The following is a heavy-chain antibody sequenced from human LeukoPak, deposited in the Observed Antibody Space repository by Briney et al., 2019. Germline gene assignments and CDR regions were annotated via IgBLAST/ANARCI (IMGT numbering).Heavy chain of an antibody. Sequence: GGSLRLSCAASGFTFSSYWMSWVRQAPGKGLERVANIKQDGSEKYYVDSVKGRFTISRDNAKNSLYLQMNSLRAEDTAVYYCARELGYCSSTSCSTDYWGQGTLVTVSS. D-gene: IGHD2-2*01. CDR1: GFTFSSYW. J-gene: IGHJ4*02. CDR2: IKQDGSEK. V-gene: IGHV3-7*01. CDR3: ARELGYCSSTSCSTDY.